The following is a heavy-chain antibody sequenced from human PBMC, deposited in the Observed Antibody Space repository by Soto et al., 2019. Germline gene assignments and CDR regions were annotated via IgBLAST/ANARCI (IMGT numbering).Heavy chain of an antibody. Sequence: SETLSLTCTVSGGSISSYYWSWIRQPPGKGLEWIGYIFYSGSTNYNPSLKSRVTISVDTSKNQFSLKLSSVTAADTAVYYCXXXXXXXXGHFXXWGQXTXXTVS. D-gene: IGHD3-22*01. J-gene: IGHJ4*02. CDR3: XXXXXXXXGHFXX. CDR2: IFYSGST. CDR1: GGSISSYY. V-gene: IGHV4-59*01.